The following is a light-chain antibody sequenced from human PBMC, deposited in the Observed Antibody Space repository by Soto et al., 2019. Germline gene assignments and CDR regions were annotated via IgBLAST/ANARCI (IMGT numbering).Light chain of an antibody. J-gene: IGLJ2*01. CDR3: TAWDDSLSGVF. CDR1: SSNIGSNT. V-gene: IGLV1-44*01. Sequence: QSVLTQPPSASGTPGQRVIISCSGSSSNIGSNTENWYQQLPGTAPKLLIYRNDQRPSGVPDRFSGSKSGTSASLAISGLQSEDETDYYCTAWDDSLSGVFFGGGTKLTVL. CDR2: RND.